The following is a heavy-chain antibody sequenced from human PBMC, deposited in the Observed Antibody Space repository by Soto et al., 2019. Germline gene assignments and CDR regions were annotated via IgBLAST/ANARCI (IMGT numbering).Heavy chain of an antibody. D-gene: IGHD1-20*01. CDR1: GGTFSSYA. J-gene: IGHJ3*02. V-gene: IGHV1-69*01. CDR2: IIPIFGTA. CDR3: ARAKSLGITGTTLDAFDI. Sequence: QVQLVQSGAEVKKPGSSVKVSCKASGGTFSSYAISWVRQAPGQGLEWMRGIIPIFGTANYAQKFQGRVTITAYESTSTAYMELSSLRSEDTAVYYCARAKSLGITGTTLDAFDIWGQGTMFTVSS.